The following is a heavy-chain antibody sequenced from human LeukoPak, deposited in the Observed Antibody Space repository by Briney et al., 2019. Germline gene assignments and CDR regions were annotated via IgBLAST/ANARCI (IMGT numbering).Heavy chain of an antibody. CDR2: IYYSGST. CDR1: GGSVSSGSYY. CDR3: ARSQYYDSSGYYVFYFDY. D-gene: IGHD3-22*01. J-gene: IGHJ4*02. Sequence: SETLSLTCTVSGGSVSSGSYYWSWIRQPPGKGLEWIGYIYYSGSTNYNPSLKSRVTISVGTSKNQFSLKLSSVTAADTAVYYCARSQYYDSSGYYVFYFDYWGQGTLVTVSS. V-gene: IGHV4-61*01.